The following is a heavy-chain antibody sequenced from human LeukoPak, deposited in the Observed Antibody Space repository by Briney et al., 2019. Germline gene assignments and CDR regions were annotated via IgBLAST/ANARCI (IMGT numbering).Heavy chain of an antibody. V-gene: IGHV1-69*05. D-gene: IGHD5-24*01. Sequence: SVKVSCKASGSTFSSYAISWVRQAPGQGLEWMGGIIPIFGTANYAQKFQGRVTITTDESTSTAYMELSSLRSEDTAVYYCARFRDGRYYYMDVWGKGTTVTVSS. CDR2: IIPIFGTA. CDR3: ARFRDGRYYYMDV. J-gene: IGHJ6*03. CDR1: GSTFSSYA.